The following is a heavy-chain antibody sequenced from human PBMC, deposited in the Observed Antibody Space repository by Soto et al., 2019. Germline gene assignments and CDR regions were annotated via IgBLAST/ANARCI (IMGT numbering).Heavy chain of an antibody. J-gene: IGHJ5*02. CDR2: IYHSGST. CDR3: ARVDPLRSSPGGWFDP. Sequence: SETLSLTCAVSGYSISSGYYLGVMRQPPGKGLEWIGSIYHSGSTYYNPSLKSRVTISVDTSKNQFSLKLGSVTAADTAVYYCARVDPLRSSPGGWFDPWGQGTLVTVSS. D-gene: IGHD6-13*01. V-gene: IGHV4-38-2*01. CDR1: GYSISSGYY.